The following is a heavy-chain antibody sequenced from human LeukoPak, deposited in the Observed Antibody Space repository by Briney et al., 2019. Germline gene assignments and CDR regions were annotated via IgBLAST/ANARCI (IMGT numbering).Heavy chain of an antibody. CDR2: INPNSGGT. J-gene: IGHJ6*03. CDR1: GYTFTSNG. V-gene: IGHV1-2*02. D-gene: IGHD6-19*01. CDR3: ARGPGIAVAGYMDV. Sequence: ASVKVSCKASGYTFTSNGISWVRQAPGQGLEWMGWINPNSGGTNYAQKFQGRVTMTRDTSVSTAYMELSRLRSDDTAVYYCARGPGIAVAGYMDVWGKGTTVTVSS.